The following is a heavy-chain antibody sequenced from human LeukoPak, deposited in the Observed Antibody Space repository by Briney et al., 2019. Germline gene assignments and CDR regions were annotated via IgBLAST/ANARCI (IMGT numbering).Heavy chain of an antibody. CDR2: MSYSGST. Sequence: SETLSLTRTVSGGSVSSGSYCWSWIRQHPGTGLEWIGYMSYSGSTNYNPSLKSRVTISVDTSKNQFSLKLSSVTAADTAVYYCARVFRTAAGSYFYYYGMDVWGQGTTVTVSS. J-gene: IGHJ6*02. CDR3: ARVFRTAAGSYFYYYGMDV. V-gene: IGHV4-61*01. CDR1: GGSVSSGSYC. D-gene: IGHD6-13*01.